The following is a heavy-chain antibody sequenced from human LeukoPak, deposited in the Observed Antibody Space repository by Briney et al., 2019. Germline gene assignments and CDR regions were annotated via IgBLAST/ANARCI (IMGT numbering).Heavy chain of an antibody. CDR3: ARVGDYGGIHY. CDR1: GGTFSSYA. V-gene: IGHV1-69*04. Sequence: GASVKVSCKASGGTFSSYAISWVRQAPGQGLEWMGRIIPILGIANYAQKFQGRVTITADKSTSTAYMELSSLRSEDTAVYYRARVGDYGGIHYWGQGTLVTVSS. CDR2: IIPILGIA. J-gene: IGHJ4*02. D-gene: IGHD4-17*01.